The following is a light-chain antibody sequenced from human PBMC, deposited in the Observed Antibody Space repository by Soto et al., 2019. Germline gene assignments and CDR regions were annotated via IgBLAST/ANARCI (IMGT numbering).Light chain of an antibody. CDR3: CSYAGSHILV. V-gene: IGLV2-11*01. CDR2: DVS. CDR1: SSNVGGYNY. Sequence: QSALTQPRSVSGSPGQSVTISCTGSSSNVGGYNYVSWYQQHPGKAPKFMIYDVSKRPSGVPDRFSGSKSGNTASLTISGLQAEDEADYYCCSYAGSHILVFGTGTKVTVL. J-gene: IGLJ1*01.